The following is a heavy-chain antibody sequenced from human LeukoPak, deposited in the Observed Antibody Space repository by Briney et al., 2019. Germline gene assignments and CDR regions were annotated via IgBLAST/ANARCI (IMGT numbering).Heavy chain of an antibody. D-gene: IGHD2-2*01. V-gene: IGHV1-69*13. CDR1: GGTFSSYA. CDR3: ARRSRYCSSTSCGDY. Sequence: SVKVSCKASGGTFSSYAISWVRQAPGQGLEWMGGIIPIFGTANYAQEFQGRVTITADESTSTAYMELSSLRSEDTAVYYCARRSRYCSSTSCGDYWGQGTLVTVSS. J-gene: IGHJ4*02. CDR2: IIPIFGTA.